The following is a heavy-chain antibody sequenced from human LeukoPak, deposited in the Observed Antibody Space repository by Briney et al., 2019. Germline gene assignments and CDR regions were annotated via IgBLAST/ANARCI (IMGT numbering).Heavy chain of an antibody. V-gene: IGHV1-69*01. CDR1: GGTFTSYA. D-gene: IGHD2-2*01. CDR2: IIPIFGTA. J-gene: IGHJ3*02. Sequence: SVKVSCKASGGTFTSYAISSVRQAPGQGLQWMGGIIPIFGTANYAQKFQGRVTITADESTSTAYMELSSLRSEDTAVYYCAVHCSSTSCYRKIDAFDIWGQGTMVTVSS. CDR3: AVHCSSTSCYRKIDAFDI.